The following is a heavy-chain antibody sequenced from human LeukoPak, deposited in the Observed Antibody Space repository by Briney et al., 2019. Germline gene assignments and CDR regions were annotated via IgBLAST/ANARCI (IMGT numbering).Heavy chain of an antibody. CDR1: VFTFSSSA. V-gene: IGHV3-30-3*01. D-gene: IGHD4-11*01. CDR3: VRGTVTHTIDY. CDR2: ISYDGSNK. Sequence: PGGSLRLSCAASVFTFSSSAIHWVRQAPGKGLEWVAIISYDGSNKYYADSVKGRFTISRDNSKNTLYLQMNSLRAEDTAVYYCVRGTVTHTIDYWGQGTLVTVSS. J-gene: IGHJ4*02.